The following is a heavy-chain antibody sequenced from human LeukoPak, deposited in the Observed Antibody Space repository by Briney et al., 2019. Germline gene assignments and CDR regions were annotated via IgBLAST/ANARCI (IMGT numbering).Heavy chain of an antibody. D-gene: IGHD1-1*01. CDR1: GGSISSYY. CDR2: IYYSGST. V-gene: IGHV4-59*01. J-gene: IGHJ4*02. Sequence: SETLSLTCTVSGGSISSYYWSWIRQPPGKGLEWIGYIYYSGSTNYNPSLKSRVTISVDTSKNQFSLKLCSVTAADTAVYYCATALEGFDYWGQGTLVTVSS. CDR3: ATALEGFDY.